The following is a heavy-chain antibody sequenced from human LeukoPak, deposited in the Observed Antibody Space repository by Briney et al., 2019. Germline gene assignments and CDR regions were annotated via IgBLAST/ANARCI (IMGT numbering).Heavy chain of an antibody. Sequence: PGGSLRFSCAASGFTFSSYAMSLVRQAPGKRLELVSAISGSGGSTYYADSVKGRFTISRDNSKNTLYLQMNSLRAEDTAAYFCAKVKTYYYGSGTFDYWGQGTLVTVSS. CDR2: ISGSGGST. D-gene: IGHD3-10*01. CDR3: AKVKTYYYGSGTFDY. CDR1: GFTFSSYA. J-gene: IGHJ4*02. V-gene: IGHV3-23*01.